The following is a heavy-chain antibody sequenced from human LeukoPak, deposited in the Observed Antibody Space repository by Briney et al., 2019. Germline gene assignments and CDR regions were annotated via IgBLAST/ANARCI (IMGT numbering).Heavy chain of an antibody. CDR1: GFTFRRDW. CDR2: IKEDGSEM. Sequence: GGSLRLSCSASGFTFRRDWMSGLRQAPGKGLEWVANIKEDGSEMYYVDSVKGRLTISRDNAKNSLYLQMNSLRADDTAVYYCARDHGGYRPRYFWGQGTMVTVSS. D-gene: IGHD4-17*01. J-gene: IGHJ4*02. V-gene: IGHV3-7*01. CDR3: ARDHGGYRPRYF.